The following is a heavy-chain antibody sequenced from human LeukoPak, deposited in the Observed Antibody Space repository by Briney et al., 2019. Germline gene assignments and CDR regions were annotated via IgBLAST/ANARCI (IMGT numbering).Heavy chain of an antibody. CDR3: ARVSEYSSGWYFAYYYYGMDV. Sequence: ASVTVSFKASGYTFTNYGISWVRQAPGQGLEWMGWISAYNGNTNYAQKLQGRVTMTTDTSTSTAYMELRSLRSDDTAVYYCARVSEYSSGWYFAYYYYGMDVWGQGTTVTGSS. D-gene: IGHD6-19*01. V-gene: IGHV1-18*01. J-gene: IGHJ6*02. CDR1: GYTFTNYG. CDR2: ISAYNGNT.